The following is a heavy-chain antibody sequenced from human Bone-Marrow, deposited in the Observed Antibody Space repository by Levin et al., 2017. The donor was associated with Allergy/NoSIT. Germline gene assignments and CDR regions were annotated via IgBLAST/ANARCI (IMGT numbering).Heavy chain of an antibody. Sequence: PGGSLGLSCAASGFTSSSYWMSWLRQAPGKGLEWVANIRQDGSEKDYGDSVKGRFTISRDNAKNSLYLQMNSLRVEDTAVYYCARHNDWCFDPWGQGTLVTVSS. CDR2: IRQDGSEK. V-gene: IGHV3-7*01. J-gene: IGHJ5*02. D-gene: IGHD3-9*01. CDR1: GFTSSSYW. CDR3: ARHNDWCFDP.